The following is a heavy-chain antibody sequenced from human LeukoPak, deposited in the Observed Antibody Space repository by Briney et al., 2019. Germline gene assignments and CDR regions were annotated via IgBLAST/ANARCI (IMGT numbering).Heavy chain of an antibody. V-gene: IGHV3-20*04. J-gene: IGHJ6*02. CDR1: GFTVDDYG. CDR3: ARDQYYYGMDV. Sequence: PGGSLTPSCAASGFTVDDYGMSWVRQAPGKGLEWVSGINWNGGSTGYADSVKGRFTISRDNAKNSLYLQMNSLRAEDTALYYCARDQYYYGMDVWGQGNTVTVSS. CDR2: INWNGGST.